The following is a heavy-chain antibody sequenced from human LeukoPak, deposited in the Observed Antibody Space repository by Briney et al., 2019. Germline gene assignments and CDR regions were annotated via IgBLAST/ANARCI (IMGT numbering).Heavy chain of an antibody. CDR2: ISYDGSNK. V-gene: IGHV3-30*18. CDR1: GFTFSSYG. D-gene: IGHD3-10*01. CDR3: AKDKVRGVIGLNGMDV. J-gene: IGHJ6*02. Sequence: SGRSLRLSCAASGFTFSSYGMHWVRQAPGKGLEWVAVISYDGSNKYYADSVKGRFTISRDNSKNTLYLQMNSLRAEDTAVYYCAKDKVRGVIGLNGMDVWGQGTTVTVSS.